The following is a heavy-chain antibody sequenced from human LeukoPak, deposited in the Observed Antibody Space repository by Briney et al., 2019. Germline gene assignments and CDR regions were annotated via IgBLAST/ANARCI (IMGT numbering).Heavy chain of an antibody. D-gene: IGHD4-17*01. Sequence: GGSLRLSCAASGFTFSSYAMSWVRQAPGRGLEWVSAISGSGGSTYYADSVKGRFTISRDNSKNTLYLQMNSLRVEDTAVYYCAKDLTVTTRGDALDIWGQGTMVTVSS. CDR2: ISGSGGST. V-gene: IGHV3-23*01. J-gene: IGHJ3*02. CDR1: GFTFSSYA. CDR3: AKDLTVTTRGDALDI.